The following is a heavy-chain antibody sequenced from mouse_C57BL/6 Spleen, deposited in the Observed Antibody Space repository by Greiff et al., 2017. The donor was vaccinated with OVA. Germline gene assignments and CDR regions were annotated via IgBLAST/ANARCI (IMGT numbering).Heavy chain of an antibody. J-gene: IGHJ3*01. CDR1: GYTFTDYE. Sequence: QVQLKQSGAELVRPGASVTLSCKASGYTFTDYEMHWVKQTPVHGLEWIGAIDPETGGTAYNQKFKGKAILTADKSSSTAYMELRSLTSEDSAVYYCTNYYGSSSFGFWGQGTLVTVSA. D-gene: IGHD1-1*01. CDR2: IDPETGGT. CDR3: TNYYGSSSFGF. V-gene: IGHV1-15*01.